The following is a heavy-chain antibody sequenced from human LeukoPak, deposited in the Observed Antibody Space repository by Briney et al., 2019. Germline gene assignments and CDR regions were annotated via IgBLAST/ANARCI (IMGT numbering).Heavy chain of an antibody. J-gene: IGHJ4*02. D-gene: IGHD6-19*01. CDR2: INPNSGGT. CDR3: ARGVSSGWYTLY. CDR1: GYTFTDYY. Sequence: ASVKVSCKASGYTFTDYYMYWVRQAPGQGLEWMGWINPNSGGTNYAQKFQGRVTMTRDTSISTAYTELSRMRSDDTAVYYCARGVSSGWYTLYWGQGTLVTVSS. V-gene: IGHV1-2*02.